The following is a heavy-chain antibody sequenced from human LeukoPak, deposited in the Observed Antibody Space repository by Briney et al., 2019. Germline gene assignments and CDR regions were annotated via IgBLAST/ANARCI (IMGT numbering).Heavy chain of an antibody. J-gene: IGHJ4*02. V-gene: IGHV3-7*01. D-gene: IGHD2-21*01. CDR3: AGGDGWLTEH. CDR2: VKQDGSEK. Sequence: PGGSLRLSCAASGFTFSSFWMTWFRQAPGKGLEWVAIVKQDGSEKLYVDSVKGRFAISRDNSKNSLYLQMNSLRAEDTAVYYCAGGDGWLTEHWGQGTFVAVSS. CDR1: GFTFSSFW.